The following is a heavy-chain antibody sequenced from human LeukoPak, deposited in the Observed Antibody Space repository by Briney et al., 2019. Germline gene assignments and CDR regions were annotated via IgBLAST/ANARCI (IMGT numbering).Heavy chain of an antibody. V-gene: IGHV6-1*01. Sequence: SQTLSLTCVVSGDSVSSKNGAWNWIRQSPSRGLEWLVRTYYRSKWYNDYAESMEGRMTISQDTSKNQYSLHLNSVTPDDTAVYYCARDFGTTGWHTFDYWGQGTLVTVSS. CDR3: ARDFGTTGWHTFDY. CDR1: GDSVSSKNGA. D-gene: IGHD6-19*01. CDR2: TYYRSKWYN. J-gene: IGHJ4*02.